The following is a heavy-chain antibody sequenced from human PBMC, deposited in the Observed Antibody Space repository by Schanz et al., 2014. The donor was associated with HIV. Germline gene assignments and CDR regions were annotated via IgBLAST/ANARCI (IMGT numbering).Heavy chain of an antibody. CDR1: GFTFSSYG. CDR3: AKEEQQLGGVGGYHFDY. D-gene: IGHD6-13*01. V-gene: IGHV3-30*02. J-gene: IGHJ4*02. Sequence: QVQLVESGGGVVQPGRSLRLSCAASGFTFSSYGMHWVRQVPGKGLEWVAFIRFDASDKYYANSVKGRFTISRDNSNSTLYLQMNGLRAEDTAVYYCAKEEQQLGGVGGYHFDYWGQGTLVTVSS. CDR2: IRFDASDK.